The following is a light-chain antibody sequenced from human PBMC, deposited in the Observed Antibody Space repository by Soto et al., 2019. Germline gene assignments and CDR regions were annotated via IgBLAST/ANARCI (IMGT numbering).Light chain of an antibody. CDR1: QGISVY. CDR3: QKYNSSPLT. J-gene: IGKJ4*01. CDR2: AAS. Sequence: DIQMTQSPSSLSASLGDRVTITCRARQGISVYLAWFQQKRGKVPKLLIYAASTLQSGVPSRFSGSGSGTDFTLTISSLQPEDVATYYCQKYNSSPLTFGGGTKVEI. V-gene: IGKV1-27*01.